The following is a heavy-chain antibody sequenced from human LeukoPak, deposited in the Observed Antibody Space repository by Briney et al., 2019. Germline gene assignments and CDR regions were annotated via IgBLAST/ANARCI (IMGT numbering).Heavy chain of an antibody. CDR3: ARDPTKHSSSSPGDY. CDR1: GFTVSSNY. CDR2: IYSGGST. D-gene: IGHD6-6*01. V-gene: IGHV3-53*05. Sequence: PGGSLRLSYAASGFTVSSNYMSWVRQAPGKGLEWVSVIYSGGSTYYADSVKGRFTISRDNSKNTLYLQMNSLRAEDTAVYYCARDPTKHSSSSPGDYWGQGTLVTVSS. J-gene: IGHJ4*02.